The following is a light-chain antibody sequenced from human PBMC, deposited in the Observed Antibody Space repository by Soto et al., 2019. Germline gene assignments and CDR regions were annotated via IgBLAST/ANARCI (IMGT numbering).Light chain of an antibody. Sequence: QSALTQPASVSGSPGQSITISCTGSSSDIGGYYYVSWYQHHPGKAPKLMIFDVSNRPSGVSNRFSGSKSANTASLTISGLQAEDEADYYCSSYTSSNTILFGGGTKLTVL. CDR3: SSYTSSNTIL. J-gene: IGLJ2*01. V-gene: IGLV2-14*03. CDR2: DVS. CDR1: SSDIGGYYY.